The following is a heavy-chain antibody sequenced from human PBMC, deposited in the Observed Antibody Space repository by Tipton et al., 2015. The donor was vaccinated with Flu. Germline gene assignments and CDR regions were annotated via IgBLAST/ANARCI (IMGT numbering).Heavy chain of an antibody. J-gene: IGHJ3*02. CDR2: ISGAGSYT. CDR3: AKAWWAIFDAFDI. CDR1: GFSFSSHA. Sequence: GSLRLSCAASGFSFSSHAMSWVRQAPGKGLEWVSTISGAGSYTYYADSVKGRFTISRDSSKNTLYLQMDSLRAEDTAVYYCAKAWWAIFDAFDIWGQGTMVTVSS. D-gene: IGHD2-8*02. V-gene: IGHV3-23*01.